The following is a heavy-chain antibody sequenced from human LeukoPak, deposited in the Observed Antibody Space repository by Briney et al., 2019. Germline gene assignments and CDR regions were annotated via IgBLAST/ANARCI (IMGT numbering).Heavy chain of an antibody. CDR1: GASISRNTYY. V-gene: IGHV4-39*02. CDR3: ARANYYDSSAYYYNAFDI. CDR2: FYYTGST. Sequence: PSETLSLTCSVSGASISRNTYYCGWIRQSPGKGLEWIGTFYYTGSTYYNPSLKSRITISVDTSKNHFSLKLSSVTAADTAVYYCARANYYDSSAYYYNAFDIWGQGTMVTVSS. D-gene: IGHD3-22*01. J-gene: IGHJ3*02.